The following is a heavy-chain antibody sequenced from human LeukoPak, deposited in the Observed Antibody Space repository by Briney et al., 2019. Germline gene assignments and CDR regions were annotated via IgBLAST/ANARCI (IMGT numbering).Heavy chain of an antibody. CDR3: AREGPRGNSQFDY. V-gene: IGHV3-33*01. CDR2: IWYDGSSK. CDR1: GFTFSSYG. J-gene: IGHJ4*02. D-gene: IGHD2/OR15-2a*01. Sequence: GGSLRLSCAASGFTFSSYGMHWVRQAPGKGLEWVALIWYDGSSKYYTDSVKGRLTISRDNSKNTLYLQMNSLRAEDTAIYYCAREGPRGNSQFDYWGQGTLVTVSS.